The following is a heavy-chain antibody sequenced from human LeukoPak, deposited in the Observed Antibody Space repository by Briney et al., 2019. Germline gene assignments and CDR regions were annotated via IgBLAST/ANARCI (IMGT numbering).Heavy chain of an antibody. CDR1: GFTFSSYG. J-gene: IGHJ4*02. Sequence: GGSLRLSCAASGFTFSSYGMHWVRQAPGKGLEWVAFIRYDGSNKYYADSVKGRFTISRDNSKNTLYLQMNSLRAEDTAVYYCAGPGDLFDYWGQGTLVTVSS. CDR2: IRYDGSNK. V-gene: IGHV3-30*02. CDR3: AGPGDLFDY.